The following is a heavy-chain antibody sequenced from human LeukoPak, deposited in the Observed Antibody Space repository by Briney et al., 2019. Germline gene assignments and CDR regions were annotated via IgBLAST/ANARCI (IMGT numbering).Heavy chain of an antibody. D-gene: IGHD1-1*01. V-gene: IGHV4-59*01. CDR3: ARGRVSSSTWYSTYYYYFYMDV. Sequence: NPSETLSLTCSVSDDSITMYYWTWIRQPPGKVLEWIGYVDHTGSTNFNPSLNGRASISRDTTKNLFSLRLRSVTAADTAVYFCARGRVSSSTWYSTYYYYFYMDVWGKGTTVTVSS. CDR2: VDHTGST. CDR1: DDSITMYY. J-gene: IGHJ6*03.